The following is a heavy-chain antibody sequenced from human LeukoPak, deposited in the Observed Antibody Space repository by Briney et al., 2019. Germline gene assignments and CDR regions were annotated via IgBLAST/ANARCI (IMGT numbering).Heavy chain of an antibody. J-gene: IGHJ4*02. V-gene: IGHV3-30*01. CDR3: ARDNWNYYFDY. Sequence: GGSLRLSCAASGLTFSSYAMHWVRQAPGKGLEWVAVISYDGSNKYYADSVKGRFTISRDNSKNTLYLQMNSLRAEDTAVYYCARDNWNYYFDYWGQGTLVTVSS. CDR2: ISYDGSNK. D-gene: IGHD1-7*01. CDR1: GLTFSSYA.